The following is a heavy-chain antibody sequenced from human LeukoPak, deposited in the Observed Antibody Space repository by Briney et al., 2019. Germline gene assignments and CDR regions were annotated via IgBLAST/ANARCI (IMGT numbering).Heavy chain of an antibody. Sequence: GGSLRLSCAASGFTFSNAWMSWVRQAPGKGLEWVGRIKSKTDGGTTDYAASVKGRFTISRDDSKNTLYLQMNSLKTEDTAVYYCTTGFSVVRGVIYNFDYWGQGTLVTVSS. D-gene: IGHD3-10*01. J-gene: IGHJ4*02. CDR1: GFTFSNAW. CDR2: IKSKTDGGTT. CDR3: TTGFSVVRGVIYNFDY. V-gene: IGHV3-15*01.